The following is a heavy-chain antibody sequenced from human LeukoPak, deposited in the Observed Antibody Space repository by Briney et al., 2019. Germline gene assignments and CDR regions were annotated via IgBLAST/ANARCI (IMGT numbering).Heavy chain of an antibody. CDR3: ARDLDQYSGRFGGFGHDF. J-gene: IGHJ4*02. V-gene: IGHV1-18*01. CDR2: ISAYNGNT. Sequence: ASVKVSCKASGYTSANYGINWVRQAPGQGLEWMGWISAYNGNTNYAQKFQGRVTMTTDTSTSTAYMDLRSLRSDDTAVYYCARDLDQYSGRFGGFGHDFWGQGTLVTVSS. D-gene: IGHD1-26*01. CDR1: GYTSANYG.